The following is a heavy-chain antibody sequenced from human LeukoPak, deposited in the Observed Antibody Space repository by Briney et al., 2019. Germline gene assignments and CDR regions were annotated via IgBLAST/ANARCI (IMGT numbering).Heavy chain of an antibody. Sequence: GGSLRLSCAASGFTFSSYWMSRVRQAPGKGLEWVANIKQDGSEKYYVDSVKGRFTISRDNAKNSLYLQMNSLRAEDTAVYYCAKDGTSYRYFDYWGQGSLVTVSS. V-gene: IGHV3-7*03. CDR1: GFTFSSYW. CDR3: AKDGTSYRYFDY. D-gene: IGHD3/OR15-3a*01. CDR2: IKQDGSEK. J-gene: IGHJ4*02.